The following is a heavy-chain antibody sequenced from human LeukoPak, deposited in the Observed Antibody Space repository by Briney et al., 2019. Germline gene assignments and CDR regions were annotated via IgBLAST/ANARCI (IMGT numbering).Heavy chain of an antibody. J-gene: IGHJ5*02. D-gene: IGHD1-14*01. CDR1: GGSISSYY. V-gene: IGHV4-59*01. CDR3: ARGRTSNWFDP. Sequence: SETLSLTCTVSGGSISSYYWNWIRQPPGKGLEWIGNIYYSGSTNYNPSLKSRVTISVDTSKNQFSLKLSSVAAADTAVYYCARGRTSNWFDPWGQGTLVTVSS. CDR2: IYYSGST.